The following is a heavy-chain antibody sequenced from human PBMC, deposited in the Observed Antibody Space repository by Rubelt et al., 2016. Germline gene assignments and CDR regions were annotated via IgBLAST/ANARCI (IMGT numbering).Heavy chain of an antibody. CDR1: GGSFSGYY. V-gene: IGHV4-34*01. Sequence: QVQLQQWGAGLLKPSETLSLTCAVYGGSFSGYYWSWIRQPPGKGLEWIGEINHSGSTNYNPSLKRRVTISVDTSKNQFSLKLSSVTAADTAVYYCARRRYDYGDYLNWFDPWGQGTLVTVSS. J-gene: IGHJ5*02. CDR2: INHSGST. CDR3: ARRRYDYGDYLNWFDP. D-gene: IGHD4-17*01.